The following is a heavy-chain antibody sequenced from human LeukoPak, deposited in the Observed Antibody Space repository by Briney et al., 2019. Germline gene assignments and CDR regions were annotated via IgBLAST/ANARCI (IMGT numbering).Heavy chain of an antibody. CDR1: GGSIRSGAYY. CDR2: IYHSGST. V-gene: IGHV4-30-2*01. Sequence: SQTLSLTCTVSGGSIRSGAYYWSWVRQPPGKGLEWIGNIYHSGSTYYNPSLKSRVIISVDRSKNQFSLKLSSVTAADTAVYYCARGAGTTNYYYMDVWGKGTTVTVSS. D-gene: IGHD1-7*01. J-gene: IGHJ6*03. CDR3: ARGAGTTNYYYMDV.